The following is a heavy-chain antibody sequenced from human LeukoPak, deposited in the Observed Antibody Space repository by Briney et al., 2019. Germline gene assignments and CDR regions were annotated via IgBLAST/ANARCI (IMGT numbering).Heavy chain of an antibody. CDR1: GYTFTSYD. CDR2: VSPNNGNA. V-gene: IGHV1-18*01. CDR3: ARGTRTYYFDGSGYYGA. J-gene: IGHJ5*02. D-gene: IGHD3-22*01. Sequence: ASVKVSCKASGYTFTSYDINWVRQATGQGLEWMGWVSPNNGNAKYAQTVQGRVTMTTDTSTTTAYMDLRSLRSDDTAVYYCARGTRTYYFDGSGYYGAWGQGTLVIVSS.